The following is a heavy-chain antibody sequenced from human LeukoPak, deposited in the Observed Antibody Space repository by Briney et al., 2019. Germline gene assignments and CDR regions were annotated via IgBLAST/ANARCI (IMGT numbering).Heavy chain of an antibody. V-gene: IGHV4-4*07. D-gene: IGHD3-3*01. J-gene: IGHJ5*02. CDR3: ARTIFGVVAAGGWFDP. CDR2: IYSSGRT. Sequence: SETLSLTCTVSGGSISGDYWSWIRQPAGKGLEWIGRIYSSGRTDYNPSLKSRVTMSVDTSKNQFSLKLSSVTAADTAVYYCARTIFGVVAAGGWFDPWGQGTLVTVSS. CDR1: GGSISGDY.